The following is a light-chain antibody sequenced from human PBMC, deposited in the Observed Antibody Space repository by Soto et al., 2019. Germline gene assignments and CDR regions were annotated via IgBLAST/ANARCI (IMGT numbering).Light chain of an antibody. CDR2: DAS. Sequence: IQVTQSASSLSASVGDGVTITCRARQGIXSWLAWYQQKPGRAPKFLXDDASSLERGVPSRFSGRGSGTEFTLTISNLQPDDFATYYCQQDDDYTRTFGRGTKVDIK. J-gene: IGKJ4*02. V-gene: IGKV1-5*01. CDR1: QGIXSW. CDR3: QQDDDYTRT.